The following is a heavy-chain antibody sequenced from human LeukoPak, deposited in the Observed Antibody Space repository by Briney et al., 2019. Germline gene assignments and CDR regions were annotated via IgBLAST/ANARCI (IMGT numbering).Heavy chain of an antibody. J-gene: IGHJ3*02. V-gene: IGHV3-21*04. CDR2: IRSSSSYI. CDR1: GFTFSGYT. Sequence: PGGSLRLSCAASGFTFSGYTMNWVRQAPGKGLEWVSSIRSSSSYIYYADSVKGRFTISRDNAKNSLYLQMNSLRAEDTAVYYCAKDYYYDSSGYLLFLPNAFDIWGKGTMVTVSS. D-gene: IGHD3-22*01. CDR3: AKDYYYDSSGYLLFLPNAFDI.